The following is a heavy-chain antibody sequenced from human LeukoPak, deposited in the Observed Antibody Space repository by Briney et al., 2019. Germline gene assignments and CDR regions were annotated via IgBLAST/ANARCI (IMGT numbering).Heavy chain of an antibody. V-gene: IGHV1-18*03. CDR2: RSIYNGNT. CDR3: ASGYYGSGNYYNDGYYMDV. CDR1: GYDFINYG. D-gene: IGHD3-10*01. J-gene: IGHJ6*03. Sequence: ASVKVSCKASGYDFINYGISRVRQAPGQGLEWMGWRSIYNGNTDYKLQGRVTMTTDTSTSTAYMELSSLRSEDMAVYYCASGYYGSGNYYNDGYYMDVWGKGTTVTVSS.